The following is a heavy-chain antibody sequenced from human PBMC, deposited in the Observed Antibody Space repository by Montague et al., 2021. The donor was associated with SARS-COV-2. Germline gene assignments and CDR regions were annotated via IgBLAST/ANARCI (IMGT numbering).Heavy chain of an antibody. CDR2: TYYRSKWYN. V-gene: IGHV6-1*01. D-gene: IGHD1-1*01. CDR3: TSGREGNYNVMDV. J-gene: IGHJ6*02. Sequence: CAISGDSVSSNSATWNGVRQAPSRGLEWLGRTYYRSKWYNDYAVXXRCRVTINPDTSKNQFSLQLNSVTPEDTAIYYCTSGREGNYNVMDVWGQGTTVTVSS. CDR1: GDSVSSNSAT.